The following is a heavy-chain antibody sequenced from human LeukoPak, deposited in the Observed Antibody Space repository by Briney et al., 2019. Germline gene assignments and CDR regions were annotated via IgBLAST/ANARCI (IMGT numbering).Heavy chain of an antibody. CDR2: ISAYNGNT. Sequence: GASVKVSCKASGYTFTSYGISWVRQAPGQGLEWMGWISAYNGNTNYAQKLQGRVTMTTDTSTSTAYMELRSLRSDDTAVYYCARDLGGYGDYGFDYWGQGTLVTVSS. D-gene: IGHD4-17*01. CDR3: ARDLGGYGDYGFDY. J-gene: IGHJ4*02. V-gene: IGHV1-18*01. CDR1: GYTFTSYG.